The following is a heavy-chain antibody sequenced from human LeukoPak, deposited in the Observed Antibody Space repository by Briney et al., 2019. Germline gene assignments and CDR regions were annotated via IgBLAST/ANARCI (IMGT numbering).Heavy chain of an antibody. J-gene: IGHJ4*02. V-gene: IGHV4-39*01. CDR2: VSYTGDT. Sequence: SGTLSLTCTVSGDSIISNAFSWGWIRQPPGKGLEWIGNVSYTGDTYYNPSLKSRVTMSADTSKNQFSLKLSSVTAADTAAYYCARTVRGRGGYPGLDYWGQGTLVTVSS. D-gene: IGHD5-12*01. CDR3: ARTVRGRGGYPGLDY. CDR1: GDSIISNAFS.